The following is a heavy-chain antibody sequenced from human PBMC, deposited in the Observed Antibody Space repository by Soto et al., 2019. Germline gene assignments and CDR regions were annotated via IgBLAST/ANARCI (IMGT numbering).Heavy chain of an antibody. D-gene: IGHD4-17*01. CDR1: GFTFDDYT. Sequence: GGSLRLSCAASGFTFDDYTMHWVRQAPGKGLEWVSLISWDGGSTYYADSVKGRFTISRDNSKNTLYLQMNSLRAEDTAVYYCARGNGGDGIDYWGQGTLVTVSS. CDR3: ARGNGGDGIDY. V-gene: IGHV3-43*01. J-gene: IGHJ4*02. CDR2: ISWDGGST.